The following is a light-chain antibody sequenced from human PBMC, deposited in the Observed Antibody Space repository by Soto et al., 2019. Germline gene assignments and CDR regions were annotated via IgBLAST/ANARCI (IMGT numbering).Light chain of an antibody. Sequence: DIVMTQSPDSLAVSLGERANINCKSSQSVLYSSNNKNYLAWYQQKPGQPPKLLIYWASTRESGVPDRFSGSGSGTDFTLTISSLQAEDVAVYYCQQYYSTPPTVGHGTQVDIK. CDR2: WAS. CDR3: QQYYSTPPT. V-gene: IGKV4-1*01. CDR1: QSVLYSSNNKNY. J-gene: IGKJ1*01.